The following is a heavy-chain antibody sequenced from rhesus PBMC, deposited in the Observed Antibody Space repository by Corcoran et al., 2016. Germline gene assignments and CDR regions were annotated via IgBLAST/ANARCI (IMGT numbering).Heavy chain of an antibody. Sequence: QVQLQESGPGLVKPSETLSLTCAVSGDSVSSSNWWSWIRQPPGKGLEFIGYISGSSGSTYYNPSLQSRVTMSTDTSKNQFSLKLSSVTAAYTAVYYCARDQGGYSYGYFDCWGQGVLVTVSS. D-gene: IGHD5-36*01. CDR1: GDSVSSSNW. V-gene: IGHV4-65*01. CDR3: ARDQGGYSYGYFDC. CDR2: ISGSSGST. J-gene: IGHJ4*01.